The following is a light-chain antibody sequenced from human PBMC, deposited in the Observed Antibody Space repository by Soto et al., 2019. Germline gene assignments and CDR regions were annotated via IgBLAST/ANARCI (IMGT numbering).Light chain of an antibody. CDR1: QSISRW. J-gene: IGKJ1*01. CDR3: HQYSTYFRT. V-gene: IGKV1-5*03. CDR2: KAS. Sequence: DIQMTQSPSTLSASVGDRVTITCRASQSISRWVAWYQQKPGKAPKLLIYKASSLESGVPSRFSGSGSGTEFTLTISSLQPDDFATYYCHQYSTYFRTFGPGTKVEIK.